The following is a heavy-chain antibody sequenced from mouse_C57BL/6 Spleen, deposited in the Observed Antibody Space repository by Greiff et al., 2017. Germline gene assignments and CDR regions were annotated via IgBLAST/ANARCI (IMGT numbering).Heavy chain of an antibody. V-gene: IGHV1-59*01. Sequence: QVQLQQSGAELVRPGTSVKLSCKASGYTFTSYWMHWVKQRPGQGLEWIGVIDPSDSYTNYNQKFKGKATLTVDTSSSTAYMQLSSLTSEDSAVYYCARGTTGDYLDYWGQGTTLTVSS. CDR2: IDPSDSYT. CDR3: ARGTTGDYLDY. CDR1: GYTFTSYW. D-gene: IGHD2-12*01. J-gene: IGHJ2*01.